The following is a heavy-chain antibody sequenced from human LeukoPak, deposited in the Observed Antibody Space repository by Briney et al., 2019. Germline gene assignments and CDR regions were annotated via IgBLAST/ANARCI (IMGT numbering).Heavy chain of an antibody. CDR3: ARGRLDYGDYLNWLDP. CDR1: GGSFSGYY. D-gene: IGHD4-17*01. Sequence: ETLSLTCAVYGGSFSGYYWSWVRQAPGKGLEWVSSISSSSSYIYYADSVKGRFTISRDNAKNSLYLQMNSLRAEDTAVYYCARGRLDYGDYLNWLDPWGQGTLVTVSS. J-gene: IGHJ5*02. CDR2: ISSSSSYI. V-gene: IGHV3-21*01.